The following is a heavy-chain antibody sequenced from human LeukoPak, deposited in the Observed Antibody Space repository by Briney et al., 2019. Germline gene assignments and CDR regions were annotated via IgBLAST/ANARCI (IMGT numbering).Heavy chain of an antibody. Sequence: SETLSLXCTVSGGSISSYYWSWIRQPPGKGLEWIGYIYYSGSTNYNPSLKSRVTISVDTSKNQFSLKLSSVTAADTAVYYCARADTAKLDYWGQGTLVTVSS. CDR1: GGSISSYY. CDR2: IYYSGST. CDR3: ARADTAKLDY. V-gene: IGHV4-59*01. J-gene: IGHJ4*02. D-gene: IGHD5-18*01.